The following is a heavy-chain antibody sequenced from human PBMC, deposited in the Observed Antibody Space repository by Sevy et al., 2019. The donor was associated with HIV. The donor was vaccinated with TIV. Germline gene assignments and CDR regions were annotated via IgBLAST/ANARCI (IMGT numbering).Heavy chain of an antibody. CDR3: AGDSCIDVDTAMVRSAFDI. V-gene: IGHV3-11*06. D-gene: IGHD5-18*01. CDR1: GFTFSDYY. J-gene: IGHJ3*02. Sequence: GGSLRLSCAASGFTFSDYYMSWIRQAPGKGLEWVSYISSSSSYTNYADAVKGRFTISKDNAKNSLYLQMTSLGAEDKAVDYCAGDSCIDVDTAMVRSAFDIWGQGTMVTVSS. CDR2: ISSSSSYT.